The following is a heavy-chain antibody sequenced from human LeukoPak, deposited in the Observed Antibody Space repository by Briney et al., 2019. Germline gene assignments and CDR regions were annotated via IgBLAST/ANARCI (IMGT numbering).Heavy chain of an antibody. CDR1: GFTFSSYA. CDR2: ISYDGSNK. Sequence: GGSLRLSCAASGFTFSSYAMHWVRQAPGKGLEWVAVISYDGSNKYYADSVKGRFTISRDNSKNTLYLQMNSLRAEDTSVYYCARSGYSNSPIDYWGQGTLVTVSS. D-gene: IGHD4-11*01. J-gene: IGHJ4*02. CDR3: ARSGYSNSPIDY. V-gene: IGHV3-30-3*01.